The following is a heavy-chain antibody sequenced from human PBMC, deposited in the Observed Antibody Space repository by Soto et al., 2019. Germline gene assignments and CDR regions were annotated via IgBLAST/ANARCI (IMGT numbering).Heavy chain of an antibody. V-gene: IGHV4-59*01. CDR2: IYYSGST. CDR1: GGSIGSYY. D-gene: IGHD2-21*01. J-gene: IGHJ6*02. CDR3: ARGDGCGGNCFYGMDV. Sequence: QVQLQESGPGLVKPSETLSLTCTVSGGSIGSYYWSWLRQPPGKGLEWIGHIYYSGSTKYSPSLTSRVPLSVDTSTTHFSLKLNSVTPADTAVYYCARGDGCGGNCFYGMDVWGQGTTVTVSS.